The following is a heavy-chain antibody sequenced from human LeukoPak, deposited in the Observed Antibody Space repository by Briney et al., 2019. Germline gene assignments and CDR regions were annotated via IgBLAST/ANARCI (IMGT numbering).Heavy chain of an antibody. CDR3: ARGPRISSHFDWLWVDY. J-gene: IGHJ4*02. D-gene: IGHD3-9*01. Sequence: PGGSLRLSSAASGFTVSSNYMSWVRQAPGKGLEWVSVIYSGGSTYYADSVKGRFTISRDNSKNTLYLQMNSLRAEDTAVYYCARGPRISSHFDWLWVDYWGQGTLVTVSS. CDR1: GFTVSSNY. CDR2: IYSGGST. V-gene: IGHV3-53*01.